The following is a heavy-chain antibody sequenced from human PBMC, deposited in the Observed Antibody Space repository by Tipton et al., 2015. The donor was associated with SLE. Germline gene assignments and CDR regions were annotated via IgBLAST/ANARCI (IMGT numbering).Heavy chain of an antibody. Sequence: TLSLTCDVSGGSISSGGYSWGWIRQPPGKGLEWIGYINVGGTTYHNPSLKSRLTISADRFKNQFSLKLRSVTAADTAVYYCATLVGDYESGDYGMDVWGQGTSVTVSS. J-gene: IGHJ6*02. CDR3: ATLVGDYESGDYGMDV. CDR2: INVGGTT. D-gene: IGHD4-17*01. V-gene: IGHV4-30-2*01. CDR1: GGSISSGGYS.